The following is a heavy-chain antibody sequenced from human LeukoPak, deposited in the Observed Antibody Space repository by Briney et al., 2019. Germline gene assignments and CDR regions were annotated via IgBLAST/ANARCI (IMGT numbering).Heavy chain of an antibody. CDR3: ARDHRYAFDN. CDR2: IGISSGNT. J-gene: IGHJ4*01. Sequence: GGSLRLSCAASGFNFIDYCMNWVRQAPGKGLEWISYIGISSGNTKYADSVKGRFTISRDKARNSLYLQMNSLRVEDTAMYYCARDHRYAFDNWGHGTLVTVSS. CDR1: GFNFIDYC. V-gene: IGHV3-11*06. D-gene: IGHD5-12*01.